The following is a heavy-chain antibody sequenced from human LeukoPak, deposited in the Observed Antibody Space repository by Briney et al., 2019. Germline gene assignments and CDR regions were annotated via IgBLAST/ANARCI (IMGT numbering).Heavy chain of an antibody. Sequence: GGSLRLSCAASGVTFRSYAMTWVRQAPGEGLEWVSGISGSGGSTSYADSVKGRFTISRDNSKNTLYLQMNSLRAEDTAVYYCAGSLAYCGGDCRLGDYWGQGTLVTVSS. CDR3: AGSLAYCGGDCRLGDY. J-gene: IGHJ4*02. V-gene: IGHV3-23*01. CDR2: ISGSGGST. CDR1: GVTFRSYA. D-gene: IGHD2-21*02.